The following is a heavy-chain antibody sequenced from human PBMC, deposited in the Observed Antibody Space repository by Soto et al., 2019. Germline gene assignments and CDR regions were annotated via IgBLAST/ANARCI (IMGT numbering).Heavy chain of an antibody. J-gene: IGHJ6*02. CDR3: ARYKSNYYYGMDV. V-gene: IGHV4-39*07. CDR2: IYYSGST. D-gene: IGHD1-20*01. Sequence: SETLSLTCTVSGGSISSSSYYWGWIRQPPGKGLEWIGSIYYSGSTYYNQSLKSRVTISVGTSKKQFSMKLSSVTAADTAVYYCARYKSNYYYGMDVWGQGTTVTVSS. CDR1: GGSISSSSYY.